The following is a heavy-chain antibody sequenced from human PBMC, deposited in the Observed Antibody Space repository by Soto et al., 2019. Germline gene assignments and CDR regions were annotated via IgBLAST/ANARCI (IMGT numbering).Heavy chain of an antibody. J-gene: IGHJ4*02. CDR1: GGTFSSYA. D-gene: IGHD6-19*01. CDR3: SGGGSGWEKRGFAY. CDR2: IIPIFGTA. V-gene: IGHV1-69*05. Sequence: QVQLVQSGAAVKKPGSSVKVSCKASGGTFSSYAISWVRQSPGQGLAWMGGIIPIFGTANYAQKFQGRGTITTDESTSTGDMEMSSLRSEDRAVYYGSGGGSGWEKRGFAYWGQGTLVTVSS.